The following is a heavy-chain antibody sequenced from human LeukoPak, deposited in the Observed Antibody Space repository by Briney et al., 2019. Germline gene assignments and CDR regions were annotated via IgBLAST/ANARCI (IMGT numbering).Heavy chain of an antibody. CDR3: AKDIGAGQQLVYGAFDI. J-gene: IGHJ3*02. CDR2: ISYDGSNK. Sequence: GGSLRLSCAASGFAFSSYAMHWVRQAPGKGLEWVAVISYDGSNKYYADSVKGRFTISRDNAKNSLYLQMNSLRAEDTALYYCAKDIGAGQQLVYGAFDIWGQGTMVTVSS. D-gene: IGHD6-6*01. CDR1: GFAFSSYA. V-gene: IGHV3-30-3*01.